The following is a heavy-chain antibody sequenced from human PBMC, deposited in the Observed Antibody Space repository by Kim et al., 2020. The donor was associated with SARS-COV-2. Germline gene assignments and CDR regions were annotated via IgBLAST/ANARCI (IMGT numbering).Heavy chain of an antibody. V-gene: IGHV2-5*02. D-gene: IGHD3-9*01. J-gene: IGHJ5*02. Sequence: SGPTLVKPTQTLTLTCTFSGFSLSTSGVGVGWIRQPPGKALEWLALIYWDDDKRYSPSLKSRLTITKDTSKNQVVLTMTNMDPVDTATYYCAHKFTLYDILTGYQNWFDPWGQGTLVTVSS. CDR2: IYWDDDK. CDR3: AHKFTLYDILTGYQNWFDP. CDR1: GFSLSTSGVG.